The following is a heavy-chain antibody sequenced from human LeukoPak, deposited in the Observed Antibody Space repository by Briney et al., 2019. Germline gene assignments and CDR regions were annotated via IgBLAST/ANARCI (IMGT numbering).Heavy chain of an antibody. CDR1: GFTVSSNY. J-gene: IGHJ3*02. D-gene: IGHD1-26*01. CDR2: IYSGGST. Sequence: PGGSLRLSCAASGFTVSSNYMSWVRQAPGKGLEWVSVIYSGGSTYYADSVKGRFTISRDNSKNTLYLQMNSLRAEDTAVYYCARPALGGMGEAAFDIWGQGTMVTVSS. V-gene: IGHV3-53*01. CDR3: ARPALGGMGEAAFDI.